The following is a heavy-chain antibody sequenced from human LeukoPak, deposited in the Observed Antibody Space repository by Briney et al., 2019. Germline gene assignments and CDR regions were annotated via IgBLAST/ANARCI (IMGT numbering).Heavy chain of an antibody. CDR3: SSRKLGNDY. V-gene: IGHV4-59*02. CDR1: GGSVSDYY. D-gene: IGHD7-27*01. Sequence: SETLSLTCTISGGSVSDYYWSWIRQSPGKGLEWIGYIYHTGSTSYSPSLKSRVTISADTSQNQFSLKLSSVTAADTAVYYCSSRKLGNDYWGQGTLVTVSS. J-gene: IGHJ4*02. CDR2: IYHTGST.